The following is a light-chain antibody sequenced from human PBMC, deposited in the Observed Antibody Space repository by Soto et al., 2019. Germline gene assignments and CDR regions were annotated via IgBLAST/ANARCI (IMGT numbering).Light chain of an antibody. J-gene: IGKJ1*01. Sequence: DIQMTQSPSTLSASVGDRVTITCRASQNINRRLAWYQQKPGKAPNLLIYDASSLESGVPSRFSGSGSGTDFTLTISCLQSEDFATYYCQQYYSYPRTFGQGTKVDIK. CDR2: DAS. V-gene: IGKV1-5*01. CDR1: QNINRR. CDR3: QQYYSYPRT.